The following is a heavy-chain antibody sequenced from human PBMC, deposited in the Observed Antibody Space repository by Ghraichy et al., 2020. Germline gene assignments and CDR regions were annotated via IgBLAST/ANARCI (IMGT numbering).Heavy chain of an antibody. CDR3: ARDRLATTGAGGKGYFDL. Sequence: GGSLRLSCAASGFTFSSYAMHWVRQAPGKGLEWVAVIPYDGSNKYYADSVKGRFTISRDNSENTMYLEMNSLRTEDTAVYYCARDRLATTGAGGKGYFDLWGRGTLVTVSS. V-gene: IGHV3-30*04. CDR1: GFTFSSYA. J-gene: IGHJ2*01. D-gene: IGHD6-13*01. CDR2: IPYDGSNK.